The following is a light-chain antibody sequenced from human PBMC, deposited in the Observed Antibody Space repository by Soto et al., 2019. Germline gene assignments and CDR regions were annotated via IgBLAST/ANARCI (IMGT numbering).Light chain of an antibody. CDR3: QQYDTSPPST. CDR2: GAS. CDR1: QSVSSCY. V-gene: IGKV3-20*01. Sequence: EIVLTQSPATLSLSPGERATLSCRASQSVSSCYLSWYQQNPGQAPRLLIYGASSSATGIPDRFSGSGSGTDFTLTISRLEPEDFAVYFCQQYDTSPPSTFGGGTRLEIK. J-gene: IGKJ5*01.